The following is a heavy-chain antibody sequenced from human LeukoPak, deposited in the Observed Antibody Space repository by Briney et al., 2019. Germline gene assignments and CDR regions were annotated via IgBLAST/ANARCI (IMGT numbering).Heavy chain of an antibody. CDR2: INPSGGST. Sequence: ASVKVSCKASGYTFTSYYMHWVRQAPGQGLEWMGIINPSGGSTSYAQKFQGRVTMTRDTSTSTVYMELSSLRSEDTAVYYCARAYYYDSSGYYWFDPWGQGTLVTVSS. CDR1: GYTFTSYY. V-gene: IGHV1-46*01. D-gene: IGHD3-22*01. J-gene: IGHJ5*02. CDR3: ARAYYYDSSGYYWFDP.